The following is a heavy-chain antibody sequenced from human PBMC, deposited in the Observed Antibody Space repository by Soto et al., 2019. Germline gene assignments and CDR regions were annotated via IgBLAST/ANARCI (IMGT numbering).Heavy chain of an antibody. J-gene: IGHJ6*02. CDR1: GGTFSSYT. V-gene: IGHV1-69*02. CDR3: AKGGVGAAGGMDV. Sequence: QVQLVQSGAEVKKPGSSVKVSCKASGGTFSSYTITCVRQAPGHGLEWMGRVIPLLGITNYAQKFQDRFTISADRSTSTVYMELSSLRSEDTAVYYCAKGGVGAAGGMDVWGQGTTVSVSS. D-gene: IGHD1-26*01. CDR2: VIPLLGIT.